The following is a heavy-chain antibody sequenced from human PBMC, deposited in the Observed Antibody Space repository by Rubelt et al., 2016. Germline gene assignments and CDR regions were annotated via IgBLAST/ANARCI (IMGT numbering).Heavy chain of an antibody. D-gene: IGHD2-2*01. Sequence: WVRQAPGKGLEWVSVIYSGGSTYYADSVKGRFTISRHNSKNTLYLQMNSLRAEDTAVYYCARARYCSSTSCHKPYYFDYWGQGTLVTVSS. CDR3: ARARYCSSTSCHKPYYFDY. J-gene: IGHJ4*02. CDR2: IYSGGST. V-gene: IGHV3-53*04.